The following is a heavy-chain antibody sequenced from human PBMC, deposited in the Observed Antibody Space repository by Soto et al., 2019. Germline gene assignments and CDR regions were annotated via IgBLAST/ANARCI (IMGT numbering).Heavy chain of an antibody. Sequence: KTSETLSLTCAVYGGSFSGYYWSWIRQPPGKGLEWIGEINHSGSTNYNPSLKSRVTISVDTSKNQFSLKLSSVTAADTAVYYCARGSGVYSSGWYQDYYYYYGMDVWGQGTTVTVS. D-gene: IGHD6-19*01. CDR1: GGSFSGYY. CDR2: INHSGST. J-gene: IGHJ6*02. CDR3: ARGSGVYSSGWYQDYYYYYGMDV. V-gene: IGHV4-34*01.